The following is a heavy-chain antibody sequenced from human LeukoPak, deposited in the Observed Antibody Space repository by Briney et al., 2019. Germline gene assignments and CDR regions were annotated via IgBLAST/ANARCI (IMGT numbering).Heavy chain of an antibody. Sequence: PSETLSLTCTVSGGSISSSSYYWGWIRQPPGKGLEWIGSIYCSGSTYYNPSLKSRVTISVDTSKNQFSLKLSSVTAADTAVYYCARVDFDWTFDYWGQGTLVTVSS. CDR3: ARVDFDWTFDY. CDR2: IYCSGST. V-gene: IGHV4-39*01. CDR1: GGSISSSSYY. D-gene: IGHD3-9*01. J-gene: IGHJ4*02.